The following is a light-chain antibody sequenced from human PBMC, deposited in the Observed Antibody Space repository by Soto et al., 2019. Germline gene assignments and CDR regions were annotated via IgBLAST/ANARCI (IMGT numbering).Light chain of an antibody. CDR1: QSIGNN. V-gene: IGKV3-11*01. CDR3: QQRSNWWT. CDR2: GAS. Sequence: EIVMTQSPATLSVSPWERATLSCRASQSIGNNLAWYQHKPGQAPSLLIYGASTRATGIPARFSGSGSGTDFTLTISSLEPEDFAVYYCQQRSNWWTFGQGTKVDIK. J-gene: IGKJ1*01.